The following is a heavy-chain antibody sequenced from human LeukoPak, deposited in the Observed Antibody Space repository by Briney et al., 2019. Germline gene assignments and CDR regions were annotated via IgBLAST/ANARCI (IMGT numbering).Heavy chain of an antibody. V-gene: IGHV1-46*01. J-gene: IGHJ4*02. D-gene: IGHD5-24*01. Sequence: ASVKVSCKASGYTFTSYYMHWVRQAPGQGLEWMGIINPSGGSTSYAQKFQGRVTITRDTSASTAYMELSSLRSEDTAVYYCAKGPVEMATIFDYWGQGTLVTVSS. CDR3: AKGPVEMATIFDY. CDR1: GYTFTSYY. CDR2: INPSGGST.